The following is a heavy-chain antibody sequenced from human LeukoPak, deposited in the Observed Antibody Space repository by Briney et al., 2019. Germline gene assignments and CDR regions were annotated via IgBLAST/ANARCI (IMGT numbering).Heavy chain of an antibody. CDR3: ARKYYDSSGYYYDWFDP. CDR1: GFTFSDYY. V-gene: IGHV3-11*01. Sequence: PGGPLRLSCAASGFTFSDYYMSWIRQAPGKGLEWVSYISSSGSTIYYADSVKGRFTISRDNAKNSLYLQMSSLRAEDTAVYYCARKYYDSSGYYYDWFDPWGQGTLVTVSS. CDR2: ISSSGSTI. D-gene: IGHD3-22*01. J-gene: IGHJ5*02.